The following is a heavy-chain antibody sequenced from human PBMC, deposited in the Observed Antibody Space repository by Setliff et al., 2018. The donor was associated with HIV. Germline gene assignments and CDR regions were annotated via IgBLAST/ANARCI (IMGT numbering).Heavy chain of an antibody. J-gene: IGHJ3*02. CDR2: INWNSDNI. CDR1: GFTFDDYA. V-gene: IGHV3-9*01. D-gene: IGHD6-13*01. CDR3: AKDWVKGRDIAQAVDAFDI. Sequence: SLRLSCAASGFTFDDYAMHWVRLTPGKGLEWVSGINWNSDNIGYAGSVKGRFTISRDNAKNSLHLQMNSLRAEDTALYYCAKDWVKGRDIAQAVDAFDIWGQGTMVTVS.